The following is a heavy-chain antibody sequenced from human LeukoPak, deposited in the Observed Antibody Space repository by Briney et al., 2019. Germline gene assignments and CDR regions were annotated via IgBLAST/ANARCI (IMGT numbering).Heavy chain of an antibody. CDR1: GGSFSGYY. CDR3: ARASEDDYVWGSYRSNWFDP. Sequence: SETLSLTCAVYGGSFSGYYWSWIRQPPGKGLEWIGEINHTGSTNYNPSLKSRVTISVDTSKNHFSLKLSSVTAADTAVYYCARASEDDYVWGSYRSNWFDPWGQGTLVTVSS. CDR2: INHTGST. V-gene: IGHV4-34*01. D-gene: IGHD3-16*02. J-gene: IGHJ5*02.